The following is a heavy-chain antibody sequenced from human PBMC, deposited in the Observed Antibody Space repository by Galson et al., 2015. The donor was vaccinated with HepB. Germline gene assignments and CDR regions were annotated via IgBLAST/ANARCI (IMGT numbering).Heavy chain of an antibody. Sequence: SLRLSCAASGFTFSSYGMHWVRQAPGKGLEWVAVISYDGSNKYYADSVKGRFTISRDNSKNTLYLQMNSLRAEDTAVYYCAKDRVISGSSWLPYYYYGMDVWGQGTTVTVSS. V-gene: IGHV3-30*18. J-gene: IGHJ6*02. D-gene: IGHD6-13*01. CDR3: AKDRVISGSSWLPYYYYGMDV. CDR2: ISYDGSNK. CDR1: GFTFSSYG.